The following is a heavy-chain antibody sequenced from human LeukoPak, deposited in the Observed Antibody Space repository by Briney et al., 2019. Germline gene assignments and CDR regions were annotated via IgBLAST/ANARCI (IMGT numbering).Heavy chain of an antibody. V-gene: IGHV1-18*01. CDR1: GYTFTSYG. Sequence: ASVKDSCKASGYTFTSYGISWVRQAPGQGLEWMGWISAYNGNTNYAQKLQGRVTMTTDTSTSTAYMGLRSLRSDDTAVYYCARVMRGIAVAGSMDYWGQGTLVTVSS. CDR2: ISAYNGNT. CDR3: ARVMRGIAVAGSMDY. J-gene: IGHJ4*02. D-gene: IGHD6-19*01.